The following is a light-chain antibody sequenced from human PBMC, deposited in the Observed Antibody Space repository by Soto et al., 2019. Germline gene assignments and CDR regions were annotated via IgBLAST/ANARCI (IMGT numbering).Light chain of an antibody. CDR1: SGSVSSSNY. V-gene: IGLV8-61*01. CDR3: VLYMGSGIWV. CDR2: STN. J-gene: IGLJ3*02. Sequence: QTVVTQEPSFSVSPGGTVTLTCALSSGSVSSSNYPSWYQQTPGQAPRTLIYSTNTRSSGVPDRFSGSILGNKAALTITGAQADDESDYFGVLYMGSGIWVFGGGTKVTVL.